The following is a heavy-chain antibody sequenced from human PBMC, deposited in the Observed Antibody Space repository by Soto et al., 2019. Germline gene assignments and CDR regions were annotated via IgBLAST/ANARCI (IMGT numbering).Heavy chain of an antibody. D-gene: IGHD3-10*01. CDR1: GFSLTTDGVG. Sequence: QITLKESGPTLVTPTHTLTLSCSFSGFSLTTDGVGVGWVRQPPGEALDWLALIYWYDEERYRPSLKTRLTITKDPSKNQVVLIMTNMDPVETATYYCAHSRNLITEDAQVGDFDYWGQGTLVTVSS. V-gene: IGHV2-5*01. CDR2: IYWYDEE. CDR3: AHSRNLITEDAQVGDFDY. J-gene: IGHJ4*02.